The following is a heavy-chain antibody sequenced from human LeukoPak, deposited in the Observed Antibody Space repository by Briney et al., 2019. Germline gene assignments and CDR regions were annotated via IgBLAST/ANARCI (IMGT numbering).Heavy chain of an antibody. CDR2: VYHSGST. V-gene: IGHV4-38-2*02. J-gene: IGHJ4*02. CDR1: GYSIYSGYY. D-gene: IGHD5-18*01. Sequence: KPSETLSLTCTVSGYSIYSGYYWGWIRQPPGKGLEWLGSVYHSGSTYYNPSLTSRVTISVDTSENQFSLRLSSVTAADTAVYYCAKQWIQLWREIDYWGQGTLVTVSS. CDR3: AKQWIQLWREIDY.